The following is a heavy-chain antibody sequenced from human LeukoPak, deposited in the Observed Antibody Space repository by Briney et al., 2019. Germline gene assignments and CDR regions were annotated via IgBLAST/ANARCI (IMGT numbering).Heavy chain of an antibody. Sequence: PSETLSLTCTVSGGSISSGSYYWSWIRQPAGKGLEWIGRIYTSGSTNYNPSLKSRVTMSVDTSKNQFSLKLSPVTAADTAVYYCARGLVATPQGYYYYYMDVWGKGTTVTVSS. J-gene: IGHJ6*03. CDR1: GGSISSGSYY. CDR2: IYTSGST. CDR3: ARGLVATPQGYYYYYMDV. D-gene: IGHD5-12*01. V-gene: IGHV4-61*02.